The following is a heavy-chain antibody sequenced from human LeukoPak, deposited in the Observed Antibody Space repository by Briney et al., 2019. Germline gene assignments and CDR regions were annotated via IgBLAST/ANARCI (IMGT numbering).Heavy chain of an antibody. J-gene: IGHJ4*02. CDR2: ISYDGSNK. CDR3: ARDAKTGSGSQDY. V-gene: IGHV3-30*04. Sequence: PGRSLRLSCAASGFTFSSYAMHWVRQAPGKGLEWVAVISYDGSNKYYADSVKGRFTISRDNSKNTLYLQMNSLRAEDTAVYYCARDAKTGSGSQDYWGQGTLVTASS. CDR1: GFTFSSYA. D-gene: IGHD3-10*01.